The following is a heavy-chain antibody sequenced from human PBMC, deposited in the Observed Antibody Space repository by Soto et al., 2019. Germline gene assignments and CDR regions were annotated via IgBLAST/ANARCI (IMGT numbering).Heavy chain of an antibody. CDR3: AKEITMIVVPLAFDI. Sequence: PGGSLRLSCAASGFTFSSYAMSWVRQAPGKGLEWVSAISGSGGSTYFADSVKGRFTISRDDSKNTLYLQMNSLRAEDTAVYYCAKEITMIVVPLAFDIWGQGTMVTVSS. CDR1: GFTFSSYA. V-gene: IGHV3-23*01. J-gene: IGHJ3*02. D-gene: IGHD3-22*01. CDR2: ISGSGGST.